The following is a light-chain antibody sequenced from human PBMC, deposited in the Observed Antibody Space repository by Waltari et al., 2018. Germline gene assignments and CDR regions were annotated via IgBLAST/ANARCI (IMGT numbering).Light chain of an antibody. CDR1: QSVSSNH. CDR3: HQYGSSFRT. V-gene: IGKV3-20*01. CDR2: GAS. J-gene: IGKJ1*01. Sequence: ENVLTQSPGTLSLSPGERATLPCRASQSVSSNHLAWYQQRPGQAPRLLIYGASRRATGIPDRFSGSGSGTDFTLTISRLEPEDFAVYYCHQYGSSFRTFGQGTKVEIK.